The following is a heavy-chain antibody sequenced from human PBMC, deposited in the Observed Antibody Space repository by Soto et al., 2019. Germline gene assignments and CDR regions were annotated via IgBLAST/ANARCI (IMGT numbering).Heavy chain of an antibody. CDR2: IKSKADGGTM. CDR1: GFTFTNAW. CDR3: MWYGSEFLKTDC. D-gene: IGHD2-15*01. Sequence: EVQLVESGGGLVNPGASLRLSCAASGFTFTNAWMNWVRQAPGMGLEWVGRIKSKADGGTMDYAAPVKGGFTISRDDSKNTLYLQMSSLKIEDTAIYYCMWYGSEFLKTDCWGQGTLVTVSS. J-gene: IGHJ4*02. V-gene: IGHV3-15*07.